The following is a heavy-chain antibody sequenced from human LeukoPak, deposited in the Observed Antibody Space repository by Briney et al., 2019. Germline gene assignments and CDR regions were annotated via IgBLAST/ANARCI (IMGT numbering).Heavy chain of an antibody. CDR3: VSGSLVRGGPHEPYVN. V-gene: IGHV1-2*02. D-gene: IGHD2-15*01. CDR2: INPNSGCT. Sequence: WIVWINPNSGCTNYAQKFQGRVTITRDTAISSVSMELSRLRSDDTAVYYCVSGSLVRGGPHEPYVNWGQGTLVTVSS. J-gene: IGHJ4*02.